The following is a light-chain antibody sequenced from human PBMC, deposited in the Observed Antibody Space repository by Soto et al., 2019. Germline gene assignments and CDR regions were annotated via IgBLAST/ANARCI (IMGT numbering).Light chain of an antibody. J-gene: IGKJ1*01. CDR3: QQYSTSRKT. CDR2: GAS. Sequence: DIVLTQSPGTLSLSPGDRATLSCRASQSVTSSFLAWYQQKPGQAPRLLMYGASTRATGIPDRFSGSGSGTDFTLTISRLEPEDFAVYYCQQYSTSRKTFGQGTKVEIK. V-gene: IGKV3-20*01. CDR1: QSVTSSF.